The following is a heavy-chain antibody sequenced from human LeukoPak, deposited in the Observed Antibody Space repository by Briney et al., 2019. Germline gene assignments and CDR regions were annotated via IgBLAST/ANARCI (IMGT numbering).Heavy chain of an antibody. CDR3: AKDSGYSGYGLHAFDI. D-gene: IGHD5-12*01. J-gene: IGHJ3*02. Sequence: PGGSLRLSCAASGFTFSSYGMHWVRQAPGKGLEWVAFIRYDGSNKYYADSVKGRFTISRDNSKNTLYLQMNSLRAEDTAVYYCAKDSGYSGYGLHAFDIWGQGTMVTVSS. V-gene: IGHV3-30*02. CDR1: GFTFSSYG. CDR2: IRYDGSNK.